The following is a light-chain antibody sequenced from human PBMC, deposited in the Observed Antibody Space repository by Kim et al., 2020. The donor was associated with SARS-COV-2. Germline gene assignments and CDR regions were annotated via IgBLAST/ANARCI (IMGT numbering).Light chain of an antibody. CDR3: CSFAGTSYV. CDR1: SSDVGGYNY. CDR2: DVT. J-gene: IGLJ1*01. V-gene: IGLV2-11*01. Sequence: GQSVTISCTGTSSDVGGYNYVSWYQHHPGTSPKLMIYDVTKRPSGVPDRFSVSKSGDTASLTISGLQAEDEADYYCCSFAGTSYVFGIGTKVTVL.